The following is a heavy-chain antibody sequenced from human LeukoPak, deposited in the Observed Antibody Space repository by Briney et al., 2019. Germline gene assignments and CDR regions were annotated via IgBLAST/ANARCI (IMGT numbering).Heavy chain of an antibody. CDR3: ARAPPGLGFDY. V-gene: IGHV1-46*01. D-gene: IGHD1-14*01. Sequence: AAVKVSCKASGYTFTSYYIHWVRQAPGQGREWMGIISPSGGSTTYARKFQGRVTMARDTAKGTVYMELSSLRSEDTAVYYCARAPPGLGFDYWGQGTLVTVSS. CDR1: GYTFTSYY. J-gene: IGHJ4*02. CDR2: ISPSGGST.